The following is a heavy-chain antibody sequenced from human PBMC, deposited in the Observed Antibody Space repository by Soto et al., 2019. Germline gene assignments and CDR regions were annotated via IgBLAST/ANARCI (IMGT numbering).Heavy chain of an antibody. CDR1: GYTFTSYG. D-gene: IGHD3-3*01. CDR2: ISAYNGNT. V-gene: IGHV1-18*04. Sequence: GASVKVSCKASGYTFTSYGISWVRQAPGQGLEWMGWISAYNGNTNYAQKLQGRVTMTTDTSTGTAYMELRSLRSDGTAVYYCARGLNDFWSGYYELDPWGQGTLVTVSS. CDR3: ARGLNDFWSGYYELDP. J-gene: IGHJ5*02.